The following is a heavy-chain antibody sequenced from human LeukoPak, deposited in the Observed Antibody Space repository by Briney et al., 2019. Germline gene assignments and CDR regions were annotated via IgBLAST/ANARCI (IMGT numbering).Heavy chain of an antibody. D-gene: IGHD6-19*01. CDR1: GGSISSYY. J-gene: IGHJ4*02. V-gene: IGHV4-59*01. CDR2: IYYSGST. Sequence: SETLSLTCTVSGGSISSYYWSWTRQPPGKGLEWIGYIYYSGSTNYNPSLKSRVTISVDTSKNQFSLKLSSVTAADTAVYYCARGEIAVALHLDYWGQGTLVTVSS. CDR3: ARGEIAVALHLDY.